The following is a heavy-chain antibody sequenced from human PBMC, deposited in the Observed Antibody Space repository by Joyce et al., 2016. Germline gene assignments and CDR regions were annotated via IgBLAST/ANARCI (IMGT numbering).Heavy chain of an antibody. CDR1: GFTFSSYA. V-gene: IGHV3-23*01. CDR3: ARRGEVIATSAFDY. CDR2: IGGSGFRT. Sequence: EVQLLESGGGLVQPGGSLRLSCAASGFTFSSYAMSWVRQEPGKGLEWDLAIGGSGFRTYYAESVKDRFTISRDNSKNTLYLQMSSLRAEDTAVYYCARRGEVIATSAFDYWGQGTLVTVSS. J-gene: IGHJ4*02. D-gene: IGHD1-26*01.